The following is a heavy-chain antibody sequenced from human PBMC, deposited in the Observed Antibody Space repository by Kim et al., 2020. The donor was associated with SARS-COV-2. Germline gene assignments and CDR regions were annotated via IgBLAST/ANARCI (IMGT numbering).Heavy chain of an antibody. CDR2: ICRAGGDI. V-gene: IGHV3-43*02. Sequence: GGSLRLSCAASGFPFDYYAIHWVRQVPGKGLEWVSLICRAGGDIKYADSVKGRFTISRDNSNKSVYLQMNSLRSEATALYYCVRGQQWLIKNWGQGTQVTVSS. CDR3: VRGQQWLIKN. CDR1: GFPFDYYA. D-gene: IGHD6-19*01. J-gene: IGHJ4*02.